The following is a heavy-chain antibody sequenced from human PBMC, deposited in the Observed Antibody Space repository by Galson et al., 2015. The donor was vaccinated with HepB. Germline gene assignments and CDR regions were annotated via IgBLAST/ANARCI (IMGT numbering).Heavy chain of an antibody. CDR2: ITAYNGDT. CDR3: ARIDTNSVFDI. D-gene: IGHD5/OR15-5a*01. V-gene: IGHV1-18*04. J-gene: IGHJ3*02. CDR1: GYTFTRYG. Sequence: SVKVSCKASGYTFTRYGISWVRQAPGQGLEWMGWITAYNGDTHSAQKFHDRVTMTTDTSTSTVYLEVRSLRSDDTALYYCARIDTNSVFDIWGQGTMVTVSS.